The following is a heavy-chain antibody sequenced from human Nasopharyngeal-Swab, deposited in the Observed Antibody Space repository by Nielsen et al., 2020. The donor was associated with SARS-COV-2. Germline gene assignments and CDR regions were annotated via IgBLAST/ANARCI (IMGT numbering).Heavy chain of an antibody. CDR1: GGSISSYY. V-gene: IGHV4-59*12. Sequence: SETLSLTCTVSGGSISSYYWSWIRQPPGKGLEWIGYIYYSGSTNYNPSLKSRVTISVDTSKNQFSLKLSSVTAADTAVYYCASLDARGSGSYLRAYYYGMDVWGQGTTVTVSS. D-gene: IGHD3-10*01. CDR2: IYYSGST. CDR3: ASLDARGSGSYLRAYYYGMDV. J-gene: IGHJ6*02.